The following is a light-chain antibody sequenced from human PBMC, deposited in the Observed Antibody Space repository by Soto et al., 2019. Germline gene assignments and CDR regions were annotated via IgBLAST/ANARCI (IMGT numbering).Light chain of an antibody. CDR1: QSVSSN. CDR2: GAS. Sequence: EIVMTQSPATLSVSPGERATLSCRASQSVSSNLAWYQQKPGQAPRLLIYGASTRATSFPARFSGSGSGTDFTLTINRLEPEEFAVYYCQQYGSSPPTFGQGTKVDIK. J-gene: IGKJ1*01. V-gene: IGKV3-15*01. CDR3: QQYGSSPPT.